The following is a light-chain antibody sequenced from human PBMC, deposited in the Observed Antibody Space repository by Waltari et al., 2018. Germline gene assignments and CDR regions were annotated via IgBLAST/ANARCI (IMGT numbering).Light chain of an antibody. CDR1: QSVSSSY. V-gene: IGKV3-20*01. Sequence: EIVFTQSPGTLSLSPGARATLSCRASQSVSSSYLAWYQQKPGQAPRLLIYGASSRATGIPDRFSGSGSGTDFTLTISRLEPEDFAVYYCQQYGSSRTFGQGTKVEIK. CDR3: QQYGSSRT. CDR2: GAS. J-gene: IGKJ1*01.